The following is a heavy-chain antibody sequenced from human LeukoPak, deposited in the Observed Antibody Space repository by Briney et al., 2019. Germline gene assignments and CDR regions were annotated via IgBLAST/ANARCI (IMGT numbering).Heavy chain of an antibody. CDR1: GGSISSGGYY. CDR3: ARDHRSGYFGFDY. V-gene: IGHV4-31*03. D-gene: IGHD3-3*01. Sequence: SHTLSLTCTVSGGSISSGGYYWTWIRQHPGKGLEWIGYIYYSRRTYYNPPSKSRVTITVDTSKNQFSLKLSSATAADTAVYYCARDHRSGYFGFDYWGQGTLVTVSS. J-gene: IGHJ4*02. CDR2: IYYSRRT.